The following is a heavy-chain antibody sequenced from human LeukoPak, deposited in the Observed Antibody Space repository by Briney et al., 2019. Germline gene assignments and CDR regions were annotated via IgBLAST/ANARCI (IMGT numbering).Heavy chain of an antibody. V-gene: IGHV2-5*02. D-gene: IGHD3-10*01. CDR2: IYWDDDK. Sequence: SGPTLVKPTQTLTLTCTFSGFSLSTSGVGVGWIRQPPGKALEWLALIYWDDDKRYSPSLKSRLTITKDTSKNQVVLTLTNMDPVDTATYYCAHRPSPLLDYGSGRAFDSWGQGTLVTVSS. CDR1: GFSLSTSGVG. CDR3: AHRPSPLLDYGSGRAFDS. J-gene: IGHJ4*02.